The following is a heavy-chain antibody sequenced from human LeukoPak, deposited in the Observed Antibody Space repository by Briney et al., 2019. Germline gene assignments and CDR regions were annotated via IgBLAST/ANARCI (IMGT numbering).Heavy chain of an antibody. D-gene: IGHD6-13*01. V-gene: IGHV1-8*01. J-gene: IGHJ3*02. CDR3: ARDSGSSDAFDI. Sequence: ASVKVSCKASGYTFTSYDINWVRQATGQGLEWMGWMNPNSGNTGYAQKFQGRVTMTRNTSISTAYMELSSLRSEDTAVYYCARDSGSSDAFDIWGQGTMVTVSS. CDR2: MNPNSGNT. CDR1: GYTFTSYD.